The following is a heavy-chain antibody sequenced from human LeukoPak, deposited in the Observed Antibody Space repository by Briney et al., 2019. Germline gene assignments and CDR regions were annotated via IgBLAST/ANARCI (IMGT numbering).Heavy chain of an antibody. CDR2: INHSGST. V-gene: IGHV4-34*01. CDR1: GGSFSGYY. CDR3: ARRGNSSGYRAAFDI. J-gene: IGHJ3*02. Sequence: SETLSLTCAVYGGSFSGYYWSWIRQPPGKGLEWIGEINHSGSTNYNPSLKSRVTISVDTSKNQFSLKLSSVTAADTAVYYCARRGNSSGYRAAFDIWGQGTMVTVSS. D-gene: IGHD3-22*01.